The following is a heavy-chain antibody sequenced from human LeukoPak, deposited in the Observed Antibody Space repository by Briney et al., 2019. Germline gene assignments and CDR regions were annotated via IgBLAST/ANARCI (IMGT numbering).Heavy chain of an antibody. Sequence: GGSLRLSCAASGFTFSSYAMNWVRQAPGKGLVWVSRINSDGSSTSYADSVKGRFTISRDNAKNTLYLQMNSLRAEDTAVYYCSTGSGHAFDFWGQGTMVTVSS. CDR1: GFTFSSYA. J-gene: IGHJ3*01. CDR2: INSDGSST. CDR3: STGSGHAFDF. V-gene: IGHV3-74*01. D-gene: IGHD3-10*01.